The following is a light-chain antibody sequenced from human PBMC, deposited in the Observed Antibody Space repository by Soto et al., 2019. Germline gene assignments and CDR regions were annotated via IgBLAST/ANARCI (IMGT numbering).Light chain of an antibody. CDR2: EGS. V-gene: IGLV2-23*03. CDR3: CSYAGSSTFV. CDR1: SSDVGSYNL. J-gene: IGLJ3*02. Sequence: QLVLTQPASVSGSPGQSITISSTGTSSDVGSYNLVSWYQQHPGKAPKLMIYEGSKRPSGVSNRFSGSKSGNTASLTISGLQAEDEADYYCCSYAGSSTFVFGGGTQLTVL.